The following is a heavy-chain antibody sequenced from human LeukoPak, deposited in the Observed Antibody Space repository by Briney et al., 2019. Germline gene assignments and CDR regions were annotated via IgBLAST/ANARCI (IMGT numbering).Heavy chain of an antibody. CDR1: GDSMCSYY. CDR2: IYYSGHT. V-gene: IGHV4-59*12. J-gene: IGHJ4*02. D-gene: IGHD6-19*01. Sequence: PSETLFLTRTVSGDSMCSYYWSWIRQPPGKGLEWIGYIYYSGHTNYNPSLKSRVTISVDTSNNQFSLKMRSVTAADTAVYYCARDHLQWLVPFYFDYWGQGTLVTVSS. CDR3: ARDHLQWLVPFYFDY.